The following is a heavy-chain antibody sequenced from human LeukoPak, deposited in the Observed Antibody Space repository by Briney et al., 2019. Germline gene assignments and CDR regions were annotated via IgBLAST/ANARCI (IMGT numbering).Heavy chain of an antibody. Sequence: SETLSLTCTVSGGSISSSSYYWGWIRQPPGKGLEWIGSIYYSGSTYYNPSLKSRVTISVDTSKNQFSLKLSSVTAADTAVYYCARQILRGYSYGYYFDYWGQGTLVTVSS. CDR3: ARQILRGYSYGYYFDY. CDR2: IYYSGST. CDR1: GGSISSSSYY. D-gene: IGHD5-18*01. J-gene: IGHJ4*02. V-gene: IGHV4-39*01.